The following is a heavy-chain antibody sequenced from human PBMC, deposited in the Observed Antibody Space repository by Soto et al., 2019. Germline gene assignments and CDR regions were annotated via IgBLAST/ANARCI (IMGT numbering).Heavy chain of an antibody. J-gene: IGHJ6*02. CDR3: ARSQGSSTSLEIYYYYYYGMDV. CDR1: GGTFSSYA. V-gene: IGHV1-69*01. Sequence: QVQLVQSGAEVKKPGSSVKVSCKASGGTFSSYAISWVRPAPGQGLEWMGGIIPISGTANYAQKFQGRVTITADESTSTAYMELRSLRSEDTAVYYCARSQGSSTSLEIYYYYYYGMDVWGHGTTVTVSS. D-gene: IGHD2-2*01. CDR2: IIPISGTA.